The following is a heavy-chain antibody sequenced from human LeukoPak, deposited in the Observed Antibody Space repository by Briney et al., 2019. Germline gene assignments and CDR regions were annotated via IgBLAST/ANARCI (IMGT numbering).Heavy chain of an antibody. J-gene: IGHJ5*02. D-gene: IGHD4-11*01. V-gene: IGHV4-39*07. CDR1: GGSISSSHSY. Sequence: SETLSLTCSVSGGSISSSHSYWGWIRQTPGKGLEWVGSIYYNGDTYYNPSFKSRVSMSVDTAKNQISLILTSVTAADTAVYYCSREGYSCPNWFDTWGQGTLVTVSS. CDR2: IYYNGDT. CDR3: SREGYSCPNWFDT.